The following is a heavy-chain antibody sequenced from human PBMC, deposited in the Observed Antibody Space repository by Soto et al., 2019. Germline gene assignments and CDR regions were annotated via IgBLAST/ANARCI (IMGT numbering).Heavy chain of an antibody. J-gene: IGHJ4*02. CDR1: GGSIISYY. D-gene: IGHD3-3*01. V-gene: IGHV4-59*01. CDR3: ARSSPRVVSPWDY. Sequence: SETLSLTCIVSGGSIISYYWSWIRQPPGKGLEWIGHIYYSGSTNYNPSLKSRVTISVDTSKNQFSLKLSSVTAADTAVYYCARSSPRVVSPWDYWGQGTLVTVSS. CDR2: IYYSGST.